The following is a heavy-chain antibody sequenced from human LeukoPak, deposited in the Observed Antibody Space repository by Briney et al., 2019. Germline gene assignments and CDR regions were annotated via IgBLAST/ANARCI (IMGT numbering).Heavy chain of an antibody. D-gene: IGHD6-13*01. CDR2: INPNGGGT. Sequence: ASVKVSCKASGYTFTSYYIHWVRQAPGQGLEWLGLINPNGGGTTYAQNFQGRVTMTRDTSTSTVYMDLSSLRSEDTAVYYCARAAYSSSWLTTSNDYWGQGTLVTVSS. CDR1: GYTFTSYY. CDR3: ARAAYSSSWLTTSNDY. V-gene: IGHV1-46*01. J-gene: IGHJ4*02.